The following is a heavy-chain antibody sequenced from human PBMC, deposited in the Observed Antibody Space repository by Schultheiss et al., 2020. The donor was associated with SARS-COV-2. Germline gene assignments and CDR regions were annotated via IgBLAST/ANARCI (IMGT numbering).Heavy chain of an antibody. Sequence: GESLKISCAASGFTFSSYAMSWVRQAPGKGLEYVSAISSNGGSTYYADSVKGRFTISRDNSKNTLYLQMNSLRAEDTAVYYCARDSDTMIVVVMAYWGQGTLVTVVS. J-gene: IGHJ4*02. CDR3: ARDSDTMIVVVMAY. V-gene: IGHV3-64*04. D-gene: IGHD3-22*01. CDR2: ISSNGGST. CDR1: GFTFSSYA.